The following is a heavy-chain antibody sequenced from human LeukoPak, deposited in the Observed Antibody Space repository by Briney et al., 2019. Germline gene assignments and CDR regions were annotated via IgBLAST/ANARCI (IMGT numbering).Heavy chain of an antibody. J-gene: IGHJ3*02. Sequence: PSETLSLTCAVYGGSFSGYYWSWIRQPPGKGLEWIGEINHSGSTNYNPSLKSRVTISVDASKNQFSLKLSSVTAADTAVYYCARVSRAFDIWGQGTMVTVSS. V-gene: IGHV4-34*01. D-gene: IGHD2/OR15-2a*01. CDR3: ARVSRAFDI. CDR2: INHSGST. CDR1: GGSFSGYY.